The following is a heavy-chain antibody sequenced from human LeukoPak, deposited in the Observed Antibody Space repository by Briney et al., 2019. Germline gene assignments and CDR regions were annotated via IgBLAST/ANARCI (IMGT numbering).Heavy chain of an antibody. CDR3: ARGPSSGYSYYYYYGMDV. Sequence: GGSLRLSCAASGFTFSDYYMSWIRQAPGKGLEWVSYISSSGSTIYYADSVKGRFTISRDNAKNSLYLQMNSLRAEDTAVYYCARGPSSGYSYYYYYGMDVWGQGTTVTVSS. V-gene: IGHV3-11*04. CDR1: GFTFSDYY. J-gene: IGHJ6*02. CDR2: ISSSGSTI. D-gene: IGHD3-22*01.